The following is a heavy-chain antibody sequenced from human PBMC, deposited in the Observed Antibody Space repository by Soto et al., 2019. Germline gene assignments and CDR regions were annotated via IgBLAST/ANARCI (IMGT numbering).Heavy chain of an antibody. D-gene: IGHD4-4*01. V-gene: IGHV4-59*01. CDR1: GGSLGSSY. CDR3: ARDGDGRMTTNPYYYNGMDV. J-gene: IGHJ6*02. Sequence: EPLSLTCTVAGGSLGSSYWSWIRQPPGKGLEWIGYVFYTGRANYNASLKSRVSISLDTSDYQFSLKLSSVTAADTAVYYCARDGDGRMTTNPYYYNGMDVWGPGTTDTVSS. CDR2: VFYTGRA.